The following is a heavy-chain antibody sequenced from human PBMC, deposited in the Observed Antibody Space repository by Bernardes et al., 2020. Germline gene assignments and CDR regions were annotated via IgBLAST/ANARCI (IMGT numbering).Heavy chain of an antibody. CDR3: ARDRREADSGSYGGYGMDV. V-gene: IGHV4-39*07. D-gene: IGHD3-10*01. CDR1: GGSISSSSYY. J-gene: IGHJ6*02. Sequence: SETLSLTCTVSGGSISSSSYYWGWIRQPPGKGLEWIGSIYYSGSTYYNPSLKSRVTISVDTSKNQFSLKLSSVTAADTAVYYCARDRREADSGSYGGYGMDVWGQGTTVTVSS. CDR2: IYYSGST.